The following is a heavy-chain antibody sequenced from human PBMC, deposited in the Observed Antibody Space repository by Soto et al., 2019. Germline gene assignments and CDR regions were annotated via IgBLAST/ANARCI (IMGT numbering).Heavy chain of an antibody. J-gene: IGHJ4*02. Sequence: EVQLVESGGGLVQPGGPLSLSLEPFGFTVGNTNMRWVRQAPGKGLEWVSLIYSGGATYYADSVKGRFTISRDNSKNTLYLQMNSLRAEDTAVYYCARDGTYNWVGGQGILVTVSS. CDR2: IYSGGAT. D-gene: IGHD1-1*01. V-gene: IGHV3-66*01. CDR3: ARDGTYNWV. CDR1: GFTVGNTN.